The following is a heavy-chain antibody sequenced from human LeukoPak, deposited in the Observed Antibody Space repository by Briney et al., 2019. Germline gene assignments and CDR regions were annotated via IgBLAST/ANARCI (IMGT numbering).Heavy chain of an antibody. V-gene: IGHV4-38-2*01. CDR2: IYHSGTT. CDR3: GRSRGYGDYDH. Sequence: PSETLSLTCAVSGYSITSGFYWGWIRPLPGKGLEGIGSIYHSGTTYYNPSLKSRVTVTVDTSKNQFSLRLRSVTAADTAVFYCGRSRGYGDYDHWGQGTLVTVSS. CDR1: GYSITSGFY. J-gene: IGHJ5*02. D-gene: IGHD4-17*01.